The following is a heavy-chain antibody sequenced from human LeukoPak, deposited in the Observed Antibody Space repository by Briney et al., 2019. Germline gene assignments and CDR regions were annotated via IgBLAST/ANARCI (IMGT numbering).Heavy chain of an antibody. Sequence: GASVKVSCKASGYTFTSYDINWVRQATGQGLEWMGWMNPNSGNTGYAQKFQGRVTMTRNTSISTAYMELSSLRSEDTVVYYCARDIVGATPDDYWGQGTLVTVSS. CDR2: MNPNSGNT. CDR1: GYTFTSYD. D-gene: IGHD1-26*01. CDR3: ARDIVGATPDDY. J-gene: IGHJ4*02. V-gene: IGHV1-8*01.